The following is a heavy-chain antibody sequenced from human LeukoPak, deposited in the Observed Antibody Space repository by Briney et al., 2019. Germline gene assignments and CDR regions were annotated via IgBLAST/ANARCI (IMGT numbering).Heavy chain of an antibody. J-gene: IGHJ4*02. Sequence: GGSLRLSCAASGFTFSSYSMTWVRQAPGKGLEWVSSISSSSYIYYADSVKGRFTISRDNAKNSLYLQMNSLRAEDTAVYYCARAPQQLVDYWGQGTLVTVSS. CDR1: GFTFSSYS. CDR2: ISSSSYI. V-gene: IGHV3-21*01. D-gene: IGHD6-13*01. CDR3: ARAPQQLVDY.